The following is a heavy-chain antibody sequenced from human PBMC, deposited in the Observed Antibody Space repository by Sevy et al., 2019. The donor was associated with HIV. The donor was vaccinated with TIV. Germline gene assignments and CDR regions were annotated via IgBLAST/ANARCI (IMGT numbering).Heavy chain of an antibody. J-gene: IGHJ4*02. Sequence: GGSLRLSCAASGFPLRKYSMKWVRQAPGKGLEWVSLISRNSTYIYYSDSVKGRFTISRDNAENSLFLQMNSLRAEDTAVYYCVRDSSGLSWGQGTLVTVSS. CDR2: ISRNSTYI. CDR3: VRDSSGLS. D-gene: IGHD6-19*01. CDR1: GFPLRKYS. V-gene: IGHV3-21*01.